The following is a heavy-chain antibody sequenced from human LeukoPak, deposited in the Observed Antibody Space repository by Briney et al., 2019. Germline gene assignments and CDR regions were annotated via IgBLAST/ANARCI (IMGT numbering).Heavy chain of an antibody. CDR2: IYTSGST. D-gene: IGHD5-18*01. CDR1: GGSISSGSYY. Sequence: PSETLSLTCTVPGGSISSGSYYWSWIRQPAGKGLEWIGRIYTSGSTNYNPSLKSRVTISVDTSKNQFSLKLSSVTAADTAVYYCAREARDDTAMGGRPYYFDYWGQGTLVTVSS. J-gene: IGHJ4*02. V-gene: IGHV4-61*02. CDR3: AREARDDTAMGGRPYYFDY.